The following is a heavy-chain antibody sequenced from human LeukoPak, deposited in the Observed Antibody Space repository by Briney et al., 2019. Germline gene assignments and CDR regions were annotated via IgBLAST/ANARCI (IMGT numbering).Heavy chain of an antibody. Sequence: GGSLRLSCAASGFTFSSYGMSWVRQAPGKGLEWVSAISGSGGSTYYADSVKGRFTISRDNSKNTLYLQINSLRAEDMALYYCAKSSDGSTSFDQWGQGTLVTVSS. CDR1: GFTFSSYG. V-gene: IGHV3-23*01. CDR3: AKSSDGSTSFDQ. J-gene: IGHJ4*02. CDR2: ISGSGGST. D-gene: IGHD2-2*01.